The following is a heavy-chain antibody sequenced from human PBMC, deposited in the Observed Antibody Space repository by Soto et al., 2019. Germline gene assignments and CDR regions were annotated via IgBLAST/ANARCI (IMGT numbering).Heavy chain of an antibody. D-gene: IGHD3-10*01. V-gene: IGHV4-31*03. J-gene: IGHJ3*02. Sequence: SETLSLTCTVSGGSISSGGYYWSWIRQHPGKGLEWIGYIYYSGSTYYNPSLKSRVTISVDTSKNQFSLKLSSVTAADTAVYYCARDASVYGSGSYYADAFDIWGQRTMVTVSS. CDR1: GGSISSGGYY. CDR2: IYYSGST. CDR3: ARDASVYGSGSYYADAFDI.